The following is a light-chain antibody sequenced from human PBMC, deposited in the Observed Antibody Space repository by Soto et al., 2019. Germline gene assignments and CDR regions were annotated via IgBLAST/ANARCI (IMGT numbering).Light chain of an antibody. CDR2: AKT. CDR1: SSNIGAGYD. Sequence: QPVLAQPPSVSGAPGQRVTISCTGSSSNIGAGYDVHWYQQFPGTAPKLLIYAKTNRPSGVPDRFSGSWSGTAASLAITGLRAEDEADYYCQSYDNSLSGVVFGGGTKLTVL. J-gene: IGLJ2*01. V-gene: IGLV1-40*01. CDR3: QSYDNSLSGVV.